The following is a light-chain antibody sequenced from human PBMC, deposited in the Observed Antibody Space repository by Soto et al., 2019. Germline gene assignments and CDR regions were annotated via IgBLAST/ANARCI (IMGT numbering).Light chain of an antibody. CDR3: QAWDSNTAHVV. V-gene: IGLV3-1*01. Sequence: SYELTQPQSVSVSPGQTASITCSGVKLGDKYACWYQQKPRQSPVLVIYQDTKRPSGIPERISGTNSGNIATLTISGTQAMDEDDYYCQAWDSNTAHVVFGGGNKLTVL. J-gene: IGLJ2*01. CDR1: KLGDKY. CDR2: QDT.